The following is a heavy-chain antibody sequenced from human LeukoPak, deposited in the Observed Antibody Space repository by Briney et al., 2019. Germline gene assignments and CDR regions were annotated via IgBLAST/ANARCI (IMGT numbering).Heavy chain of an antibody. D-gene: IGHD2-2*01. CDR2: INSDGSST. CDR1: GFTFTSHW. V-gene: IGHV3-74*01. J-gene: IGHJ5*02. Sequence: GGSLRLSCAASGFTFTSHWMHWVRQAPGRGLVWVSRINSDGSSTSYADSVKGRFTISRDNSKNTLYLQMNSLRAEDTAVYYSYCSSTSYWFDPWGQGTLVTVSS. CDR3: YCSSTSYWFDP.